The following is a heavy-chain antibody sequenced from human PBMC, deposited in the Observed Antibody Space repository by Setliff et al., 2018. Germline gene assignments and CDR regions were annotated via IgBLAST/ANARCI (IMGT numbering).Heavy chain of an antibody. D-gene: IGHD6-6*01. CDR3: SRGRRGSTWTSDF. CDR1: GYTFTDYS. J-gene: IGHJ4*02. Sequence: ASVKVSCKTSGYTFTDYSIHWLRQAPGQGLEWMGRLNPRDGGSHLPQRLKGSVTLTRDTSIATAYMEMSRLSSDDTAVYYFSRGRRGSTWTSDFWGQGTLVTVSS. V-gene: IGHV1-2*06. CDR2: LNPRDGGS.